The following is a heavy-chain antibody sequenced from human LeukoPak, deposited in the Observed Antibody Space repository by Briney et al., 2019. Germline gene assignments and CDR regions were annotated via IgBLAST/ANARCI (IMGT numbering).Heavy chain of an antibody. CDR2: IYYSGST. CDR3: ARLNGDYYDSSGYAASIDY. V-gene: IGHV4-59*08. J-gene: IGHJ4*02. Sequence: SETLSLTCTVSGGSISSYYWSWIRQPPGKGLEWIGYIYYSGSTSYNPSLKSRVTISVDTSKNQFSLKLSSVTAADTAVYYCARLNGDYYDSSGYAASIDYWGQGTLVTVSS. CDR1: GGSISSYY. D-gene: IGHD3-22*01.